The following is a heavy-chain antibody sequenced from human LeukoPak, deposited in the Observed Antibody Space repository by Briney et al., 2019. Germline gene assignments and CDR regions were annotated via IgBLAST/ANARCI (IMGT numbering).Heavy chain of an antibody. Sequence: ASVKVSCKASGGTFSSYAISWVRQAPGQGLEWMGGIIPIFSTANYAQKFQGRVTITADESTSTAYMELSSLRSEDTAVYYCARVRSGWHHHYWLDPWGQGTLVTVSS. CDR1: GGTFSSYA. J-gene: IGHJ5*02. D-gene: IGHD6-19*01. CDR3: ARVRSGWHHHYWLDP. V-gene: IGHV1-69*13. CDR2: IIPIFSTA.